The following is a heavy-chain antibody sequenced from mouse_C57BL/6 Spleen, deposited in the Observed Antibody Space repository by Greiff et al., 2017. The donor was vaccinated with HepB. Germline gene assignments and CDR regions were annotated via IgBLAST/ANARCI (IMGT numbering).Heavy chain of an antibody. CDR2: INPNNGGT. V-gene: IGHV1-22*01. CDR3: ARWTPYDYDGGYAMDY. CDR1: GYTFTDYN. D-gene: IGHD2-4*01. Sequence: VQLQQSGPELVKPGASVKMSCKASGYTFTDYNMHWVKQSHGKSLEWIGYINPNNGGTSYNQKFKGKATLTVNKSSSTAYMELRSLTSEDSAVYYCARWTPYDYDGGYAMDYWGQGTSVTVSS. J-gene: IGHJ4*01.